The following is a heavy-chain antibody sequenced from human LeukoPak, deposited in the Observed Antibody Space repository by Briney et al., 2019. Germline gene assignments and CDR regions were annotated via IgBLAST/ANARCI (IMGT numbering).Heavy chain of an antibody. D-gene: IGHD3-3*01. CDR3: ARVNYDFWSGYSNWFDP. J-gene: IGHJ5*02. Sequence: ASVKVSCKASGYTFTSYAMHWVRQAPGQGLEWMGWISAYNGNTNYAQKLQGRVTMTTDTSTSTAYMELRSLRSDDTAVYYCARVNYDFWSGYSNWFDPWGQGTLVTVSS. V-gene: IGHV1-18*01. CDR2: ISAYNGNT. CDR1: GYTFTSYA.